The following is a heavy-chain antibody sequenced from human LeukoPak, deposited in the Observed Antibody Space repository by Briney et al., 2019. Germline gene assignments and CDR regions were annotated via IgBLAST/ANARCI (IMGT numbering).Heavy chain of an antibody. V-gene: IGHV3-74*01. Sequence: PGGYLRLSCAASGFIFSSWWMIWFRRLPGKGLVSVSHINTDGSYIRYADSVKGRFTISRDNAKNTLYLQVNSLRPEDTGVYYCTTFGIDWSLSYWGQGALVTVSS. D-gene: IGHD3-9*01. CDR3: TTFGIDWSLSY. CDR1: GFIFSSWW. J-gene: IGHJ4*02. CDR2: INTDGSYI.